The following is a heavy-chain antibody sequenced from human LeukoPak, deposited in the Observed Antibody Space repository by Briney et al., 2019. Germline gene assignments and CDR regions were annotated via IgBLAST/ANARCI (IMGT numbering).Heavy chain of an antibody. V-gene: IGHV3-23*01. CDR1: GFTFSSSA. CDR2: ISGNGGSI. Sequence: GGSLRLSCTTSGFTFSSSAMSWVRQAPGKGLEWVSLISGNGGSIVYADSVRGRFTISRDNSKNTLYLQMNSLRAEDTALYYCARYWDPRVRTFDIWGQGTVVTVSS. J-gene: IGHJ3*02. D-gene: IGHD2-15*01. CDR3: ARYWDPRVRTFDI.